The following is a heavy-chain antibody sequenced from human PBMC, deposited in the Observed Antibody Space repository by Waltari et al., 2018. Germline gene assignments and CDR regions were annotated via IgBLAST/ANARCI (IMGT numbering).Heavy chain of an antibody. V-gene: IGHV3-23*01. CDR1: GFSFSSYA. CDR2: ISASGGRT. CDR3: ARHTLDDYGGWDDY. J-gene: IGHJ4*02. Sequence: EVELLESGGGFVQPGGSLRVSCAASGFSFSSYAMTWVRQAPGKGLEWVSVISASGGRTEYADSVKGRFSVSRDNFKNILYVQMNSLRVEDTAVYYCARHTLDDYGGWDDYWGQGTLVTVSS. D-gene: IGHD4-17*01.